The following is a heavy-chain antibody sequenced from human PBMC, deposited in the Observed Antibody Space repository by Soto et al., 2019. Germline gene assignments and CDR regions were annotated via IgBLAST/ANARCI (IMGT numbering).Heavy chain of an antibody. CDR1: GGSISSGTSY. V-gene: IGHV4-31*03. D-gene: IGHD2-21*02. CDR2: IYFTGAT. J-gene: IGHJ4*02. CDR3: ASIPRRGYSYGIDY. Sequence: QVQLQESRPGLVKPSQTLSLTCNVSGGSISSGTSYWTRIRQHPGEGLEWIGHIYFTGATYSNPSLRSRLTMSVDTSKNQFSLKLTSVTAADTATYYCASIPRRGYSYGIDYWGQGTLVTVSS.